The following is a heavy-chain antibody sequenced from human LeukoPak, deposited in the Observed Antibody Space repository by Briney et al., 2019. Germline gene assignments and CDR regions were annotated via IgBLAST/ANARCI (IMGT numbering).Heavy chain of an antibody. J-gene: IGHJ4*02. Sequence: SQTPSLTCTVSGGSISSGGYYWGWIRQPPGKGLEWIGSMYYSGNTDYNPSLKSRVTISVDTSKNQFSLKLSSVTAADTAVYYCARTLGWASSRYPFDGWGQGTLVTVSS. CDR2: MYYSGNT. CDR3: ARTLGWASSRYPFDG. CDR1: GGSISSGGYY. D-gene: IGHD3-16*02. V-gene: IGHV4-39*01.